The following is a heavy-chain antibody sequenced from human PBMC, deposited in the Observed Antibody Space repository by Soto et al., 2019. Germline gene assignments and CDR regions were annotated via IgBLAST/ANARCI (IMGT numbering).Heavy chain of an antibody. Sequence: GESLKISCKGSGYSFTSYWNSWVRQMPGKGLEWIGRIDPSDSYTNYSPSFQGHVTISADKSISTAYLQWSSLKASDTGTYYCARTPIRYVDWYYNMDVWGQGTTVTVSS. D-gene: IGHD3-9*01. J-gene: IGHJ6*02. CDR2: IDPSDSYT. V-gene: IGHV5-10-1*01. CDR1: GYSFTSYW. CDR3: ARTPIRYVDWYYNMDV.